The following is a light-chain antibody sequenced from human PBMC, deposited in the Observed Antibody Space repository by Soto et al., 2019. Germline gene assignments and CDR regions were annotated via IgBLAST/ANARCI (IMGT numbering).Light chain of an antibody. CDR2: GAS. CDR1: QSVSSND. CDR3: QQYGSLRYT. J-gene: IGKJ2*01. Sequence: ETVLTQSPGTLSLSPGERATLSCRTSQSVSSNDLAWYQQKPGQSPRLLIYGASNRATGVPDRISGSGSGQEFTLTISRLEPEDFAVYYCQQYGSLRYTFGQGTKLEIK. V-gene: IGKV3-20*01.